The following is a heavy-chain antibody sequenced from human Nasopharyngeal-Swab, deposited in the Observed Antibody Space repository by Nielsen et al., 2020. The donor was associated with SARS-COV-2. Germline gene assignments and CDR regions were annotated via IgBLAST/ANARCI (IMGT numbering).Heavy chain of an antibody. J-gene: IGHJ3*01. CDR2: IKPDGSEK. V-gene: IGHV3-7*01. CDR3: ARDWSRAFDV. CDR1: GFTFSSLW. Sequence: GESLKISCAASGFTFSSLWMSWVRQVPGKGLEWVADIKPDGSEKFYVDSVKGRFTISRDNAKNSMSLQMNSLRVEDTAVYHCARDWSRAFDVWGQGTMVTVSS.